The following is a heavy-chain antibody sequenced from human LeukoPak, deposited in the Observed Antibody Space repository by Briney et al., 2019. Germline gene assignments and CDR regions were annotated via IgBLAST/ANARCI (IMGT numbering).Heavy chain of an antibody. CDR2: IYYSGST. Sequence: SETLSLTCTVSGGSISSYYGSWLRQPPGKGLEWFGYIYYSGSTNYNPSLKSRVTISVDTSKNQFSLKLSSVTAADTAVYYCAREDYYDSSGYSFDYWGQGTLVTVSS. CDR3: AREDYYDSSGYSFDY. D-gene: IGHD3-22*01. V-gene: IGHV4-59*01. J-gene: IGHJ4*02. CDR1: GGSISSYY.